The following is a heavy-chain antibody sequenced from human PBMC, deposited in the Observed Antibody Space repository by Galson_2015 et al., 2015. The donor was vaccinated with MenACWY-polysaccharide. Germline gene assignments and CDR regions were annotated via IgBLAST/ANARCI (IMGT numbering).Heavy chain of an antibody. V-gene: IGHV3-30*18. CDR1: GFTFSDFG. CDR3: AKVRMAARPPWFDP. Sequence: SLRLSCAASGFTFSDFGMHWVRQAPGKGLEWVAVIWYDGGKKYYADSVKGRFTISRDNSKNTLYLEMNSLRAEDTAVYYCAKVRMAARPPWFDPWGQGTLVTVSS. D-gene: IGHD6-6*01. J-gene: IGHJ5*02. CDR2: IWYDGGKK.